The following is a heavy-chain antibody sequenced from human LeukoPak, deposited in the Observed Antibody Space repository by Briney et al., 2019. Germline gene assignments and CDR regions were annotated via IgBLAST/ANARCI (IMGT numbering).Heavy chain of an antibody. CDR3: ARYLYRIQPTSYYYYYMDV. D-gene: IGHD5-18*01. J-gene: IGHJ6*03. CDR2: IYSGGST. Sequence: PGGSLRLSCAASWFTVSSNYMSWVRQAPGKGLEWVSVIYSGGSTYYADSVKGRFTISRDNSKNTLYLQMNSLRAEDTAVYYCARYLYRIQPTSYYYYYMDVWGKGTTVTVSS. CDR1: WFTVSSNY. V-gene: IGHV3-53*01.